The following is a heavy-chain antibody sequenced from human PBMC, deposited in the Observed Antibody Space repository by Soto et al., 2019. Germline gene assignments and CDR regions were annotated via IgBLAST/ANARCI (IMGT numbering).Heavy chain of an antibody. V-gene: IGHV4-34*01. CDR2: INHSGST. D-gene: IGHD3-22*01. J-gene: IGHJ4*02. CDR3: ARFEGHYDSRGLVYFDY. Sequence: PSETLSLTCAVYGGSFSGYYWSWIRQPPGKGLEWIGEINHSGSTNYSPSLKSRVTISVDTSKNQFSLKLSSVTAADTAVYYCARFEGHYDSRGLVYFDYWGQGTLVTVSS. CDR1: GGSFSGYY.